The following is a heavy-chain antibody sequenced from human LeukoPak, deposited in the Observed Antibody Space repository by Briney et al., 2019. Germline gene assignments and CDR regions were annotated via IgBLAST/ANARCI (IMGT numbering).Heavy chain of an antibody. CDR2: ISSSSRHI. J-gene: IGHJ6*03. Sequence: GGSLRLSCAASTLTFSDYSLNWVRQAPGKGLEWVSSISSSSRHIYYGDSVKGRFTISRDNAKNLLHLQVNSLRAEDTAVYYCASSHIPTGQGWLFYYYMDVWGKGTTVTVSS. CDR3: ASSHIPTGQGWLFYYYMDV. V-gene: IGHV3-21*01. D-gene: IGHD1-1*01. CDR1: TLTFSDYS.